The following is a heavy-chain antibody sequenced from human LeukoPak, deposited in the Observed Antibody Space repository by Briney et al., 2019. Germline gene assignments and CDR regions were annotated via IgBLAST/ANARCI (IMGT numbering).Heavy chain of an antibody. CDR1: GFSFSSYA. V-gene: IGHV3-64*01. J-gene: IGHJ4*02. CDR3: ARVNGSGSFYDY. Sequence: PGGSLRLSCAASGFSFSSYAMHWVRQAPGKGLDYVSAINNNGGTTYYANSVKGRFTISRDNSKNTLYLQMGSLRAEDMAVYYCARVNGSGSFYDYWGQGTLVTVSS. CDR2: INNNGGTT. D-gene: IGHD3-10*01.